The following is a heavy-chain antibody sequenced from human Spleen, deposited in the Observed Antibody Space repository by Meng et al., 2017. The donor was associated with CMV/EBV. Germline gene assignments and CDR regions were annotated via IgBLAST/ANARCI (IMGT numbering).Heavy chain of an antibody. Sequence: GESLKISCAASGFTFSSYSMNWVRQAPGKGLEWVSYISSSSSTIYYADSVKGRFTISRDNSKNTLYLQMNSLRAEDTAVYYCAKGAGNWGQGTLVTVSS. V-gene: IGHV3-48*01. J-gene: IGHJ4*02. CDR2: ISSSSSTI. D-gene: IGHD6-13*01. CDR3: AKGAGN. CDR1: GFTFSSYS.